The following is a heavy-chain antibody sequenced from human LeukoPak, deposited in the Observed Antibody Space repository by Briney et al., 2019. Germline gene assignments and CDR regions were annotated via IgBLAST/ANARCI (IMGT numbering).Heavy chain of an antibody. CDR3: ARGHGIAAAVDFDY. Sequence: GASVKVSCKASGCTFTSYDINWVRQATGQGLEWMGWMNPDSGNTGYAQKFQGRVTMTRNTSISTAYMELSSLRSEDTAVYYCARGHGIAAAVDFDYWGQGTLVTVSS. CDR2: MNPDSGNT. D-gene: IGHD6-13*01. CDR1: GCTFTSYD. V-gene: IGHV1-8*01. J-gene: IGHJ4*02.